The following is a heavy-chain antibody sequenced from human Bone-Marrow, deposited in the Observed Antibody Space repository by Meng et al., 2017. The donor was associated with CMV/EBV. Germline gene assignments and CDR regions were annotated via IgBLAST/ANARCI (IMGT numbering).Heavy chain of an antibody. CDR3: AGMAADGTIDY. V-gene: IGHV4-39*07. CDR2: IYYSGST. CDR1: GGSISSSSYY. D-gene: IGHD6-13*01. Sequence: SETLSLTCTVSGGSISSSSYYWGWIRQPQGKGLEWIGSIYYSGSTYYNPSIKSRVTISVATSKNQFSLKLSSVTAAATGVYYCAGMAADGTIDYWGQGTRVTVSS. J-gene: IGHJ4*02.